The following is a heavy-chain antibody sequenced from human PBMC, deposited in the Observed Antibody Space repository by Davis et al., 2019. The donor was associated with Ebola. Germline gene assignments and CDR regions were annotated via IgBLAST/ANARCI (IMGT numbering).Heavy chain of an antibody. V-gene: IGHV4-34*01. Sequence: PSETLSLTCAVYGGSFSGYYWSWIRQPPGKGLEWIGEINHSGSTNYNPSLKSRVTISVDTSKNQFSLKLSSVTAADTAVYYCAIYCSSTSCYFYGMDVWGQGTTVTVSS. J-gene: IGHJ6*02. CDR1: GGSFSGYY. CDR3: AIYCSSTSCYFYGMDV. CDR2: INHSGST. D-gene: IGHD2-2*01.